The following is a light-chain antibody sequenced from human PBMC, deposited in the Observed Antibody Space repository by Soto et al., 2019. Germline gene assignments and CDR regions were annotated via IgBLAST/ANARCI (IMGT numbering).Light chain of an antibody. Sequence: QSALTQPASVSGSPGQSITISCTGTSSNIGGYDYVSWYQQYSGKAPKLVIYEVTDRPSGVSTRFSGSKSGNTASLTISGLQAEDEADYYCCSYTGGYTHYVFGTGTKVTVL. CDR2: EVT. J-gene: IGLJ1*01. CDR1: SSNIGGYDY. CDR3: CSYTGGYTHYV. V-gene: IGLV2-14*01.